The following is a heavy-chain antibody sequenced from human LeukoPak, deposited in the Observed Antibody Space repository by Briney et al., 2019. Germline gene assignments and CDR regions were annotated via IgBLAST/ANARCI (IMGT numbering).Heavy chain of an antibody. J-gene: IGHJ6*03. CDR2: IYYSGST. CDR1: GGSIISSSYY. D-gene: IGHD3-22*01. Sequence: SETLSLTCTVSGGSIISSSYYWDWIRQPPGKGLEWIGGIYYSGSTYYNPSLKSRVTISVDTSKSQFSLKVSSVTAADTAVYYCARDRFDDSSGYYYHYYYYMDVWGKGNPGHRLL. CDR3: ARDRFDDSSGYYYHYYYYMDV. V-gene: IGHV4-39*07.